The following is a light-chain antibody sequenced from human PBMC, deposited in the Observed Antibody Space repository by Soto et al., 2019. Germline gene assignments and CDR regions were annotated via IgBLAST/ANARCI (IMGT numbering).Light chain of an antibody. CDR1: QSLLHSRGYSY. V-gene: IGKV2-28*01. J-gene: IGKJ4*01. Sequence: DIVMIQFPLSLPVTPGEPASISCRSSQSLLHSRGYSYLDWYLQKPGQSPQLLINLGSNRASGVPDRFSGSGSGTNFTLKISRVEAEDVGVYYCMQSLQTPLTFGGGTKVEIK. CDR3: MQSLQTPLT. CDR2: LGS.